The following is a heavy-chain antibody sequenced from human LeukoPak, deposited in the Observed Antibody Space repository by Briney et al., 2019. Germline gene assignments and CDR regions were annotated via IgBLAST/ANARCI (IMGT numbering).Heavy chain of an antibody. CDR3: AFGAMARGTDY. V-gene: IGHV4-31*03. D-gene: IGHD3-10*01. J-gene: IGHJ4*02. CDR1: GGSISSGGYY. CDR2: IYYSGST. Sequence: SETLSLTCTVSGGSISSGGYYWSWIRQHPGKGLEWIGYIYYSGSTYYSPSLKSRVTISVDTSKNQFSLKLSSVTAADTAVYYCAFGAMARGTDYWGQGTLVTVSS.